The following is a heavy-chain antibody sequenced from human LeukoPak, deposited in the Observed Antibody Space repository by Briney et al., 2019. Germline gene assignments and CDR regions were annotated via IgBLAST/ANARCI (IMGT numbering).Heavy chain of an antibody. Sequence: GASVKVSCKASGYTFTSYDINWVRQATGQGLEWMGWMNPNSGNTGYAQKFQGRVTMTRNTSISTAYMELSSLRSEDTAVYYCARGHWAVATRGGNWFDPWGQGTLVTVSS. CDR3: ARGHWAVATRGGNWFDP. V-gene: IGHV1-8*01. D-gene: IGHD5-12*01. J-gene: IGHJ5*02. CDR1: GYTFTSYD. CDR2: MNPNSGNT.